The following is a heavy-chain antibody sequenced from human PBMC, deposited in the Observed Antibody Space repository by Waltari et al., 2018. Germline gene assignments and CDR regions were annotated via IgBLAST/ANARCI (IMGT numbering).Heavy chain of an antibody. Sequence: EVQLVESGGGLIQPGGSLRLSCAASGFTVSSNYMSCVRPAPGKGLEWVSVIYSGGSTYYADSVKGRFTISRDNSKNTLYLQMNSLRAEDTAVYYCAREIHHDFWSGSFDYWGQGTLVTVSS. V-gene: IGHV3-53*01. CDR2: IYSGGST. CDR3: AREIHHDFWSGSFDY. CDR1: GFTVSSNY. D-gene: IGHD3-3*01. J-gene: IGHJ4*02.